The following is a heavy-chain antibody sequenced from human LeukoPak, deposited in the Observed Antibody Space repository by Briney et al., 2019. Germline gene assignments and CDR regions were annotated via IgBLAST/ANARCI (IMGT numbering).Heavy chain of an antibody. CDR2: ISSGGSTI. V-gene: IGHV3-11*04. CDR3: ARVGTMVRGVIRYNWFDP. J-gene: IGHJ5*02. Sequence: GGSLRLSCAASGFTFSDYYMSWIRQAPGKGLEWVSYISSGGSTIYYADSVKGRFTIPRDNAKKSLYLQMNSLRAEDTAVYCCARVGTMVRGVIRYNWFDPWGQGTLVTVSS. D-gene: IGHD3-10*01. CDR1: GFTFSDYY.